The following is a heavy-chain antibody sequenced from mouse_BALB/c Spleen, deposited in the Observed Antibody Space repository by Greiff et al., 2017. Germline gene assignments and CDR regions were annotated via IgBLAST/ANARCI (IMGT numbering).Heavy chain of an antibody. CDR3: ARGDYYGPYAMDY. CDR2: INPGSGGT. J-gene: IGHJ4*01. CDR1: GYAFTNYL. V-gene: IGHV1-54*01. D-gene: IGHD1-2*01. Sequence: VQLQQSGAELVRPGTSVKVSCKASGYAFTNYLIEWVKQRPGQGLEWIGVINPGSGGTNYNEKFKGKATLTADKSSSTAYMQLSSLTSDDSAVYFCARGDYYGPYAMDYWGQGTSVTVSS.